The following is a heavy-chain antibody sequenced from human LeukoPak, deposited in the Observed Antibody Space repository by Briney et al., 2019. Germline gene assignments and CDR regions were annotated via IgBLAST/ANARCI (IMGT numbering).Heavy chain of an antibody. CDR3: ARDLRTRVVVAATVPGC. V-gene: IGHV1-18*01. CDR1: GYTFTSYG. Sequence: GASVKVSCKASGYTFTSYGISWVRQAPGQGLEWMGWVSAYNGNTNYAQKLQGRVTMTTDTSTSTAYMELRSLRSDDTAVYYCARDLRTRVVVAATVPGCWGQGTLVTVSS. CDR2: VSAYNGNT. D-gene: IGHD2-15*01. J-gene: IGHJ4*02.